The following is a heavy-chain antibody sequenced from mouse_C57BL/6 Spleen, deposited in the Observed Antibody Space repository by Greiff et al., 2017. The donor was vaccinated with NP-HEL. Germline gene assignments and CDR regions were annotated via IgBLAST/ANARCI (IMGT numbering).Heavy chain of an antibody. CDR3: TTYYVSSYARGY. J-gene: IGHJ2*01. V-gene: IGHV14-4*01. Sequence: EVQLQQSGAELVRPGASVKLSCTASGFNIKDDYMHWVKQRPEQGLEWIGWIDPENGDTEYASKFQGKATITADTSSNTAYLQLSSLTSEDTAVYYWTTYYVSSYARGYWGQGTTLTVSS. CDR2: IDPENGDT. CDR1: GFNIKDDY. D-gene: IGHD1-1*01.